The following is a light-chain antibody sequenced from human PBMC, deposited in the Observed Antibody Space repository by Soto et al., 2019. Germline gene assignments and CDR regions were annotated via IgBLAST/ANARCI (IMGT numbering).Light chain of an antibody. V-gene: IGLV2-23*02. CDR3: CSHVGGSSPQWV. J-gene: IGLJ7*01. CDR1: SNDVGGYNL. Sequence: QSALTQPASVSGSAGQSITISCTGTSNDVGGYNLVSWFQQHPGKAPKLMISEVNKRPSGVSNRFSGSKSANTASLTISGLQAEDEADYYCCSHVGGSSPQWVFGGGTQLTVL. CDR2: EVN.